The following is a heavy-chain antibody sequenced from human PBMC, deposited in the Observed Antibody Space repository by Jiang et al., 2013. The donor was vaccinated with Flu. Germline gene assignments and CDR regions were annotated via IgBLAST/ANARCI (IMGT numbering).Heavy chain of an antibody. CDR2: IYHSGST. V-gene: IGHV4-38-2*02. Sequence: KPSETLSLTCAVSAYSISSGYYWGWIRQPPGKGLEWIGSIYHSGSTYYNPSLKSRVTISVDTSMNQLSLKLSSVTAADTAVYYCARDRRLWFGELLPYYYAMDVWGQGTTV. CDR1: AYSISSGYY. J-gene: IGHJ6*02. D-gene: IGHD3-10*01. CDR3: ARDRRLWFGELLPYYYAMDV.